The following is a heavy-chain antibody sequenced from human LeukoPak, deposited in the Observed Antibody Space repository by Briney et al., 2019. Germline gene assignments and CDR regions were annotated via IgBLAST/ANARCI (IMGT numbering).Heavy chain of an antibody. V-gene: IGHV1-46*01. Sequence: ASVKVSCKASGYTFTSYYMHWVRQAPGQGLEWMGIINPSGGSTSYAQKFQGRVTMTRDMSTSTAYMELSSLRSEDMAVYYCARGVRCSGGSCYPSRSPFDYWGQGTLVTVSS. CDR2: INPSGGST. J-gene: IGHJ4*02. CDR3: ARGVRCSGGSCYPSRSPFDY. CDR1: GYTFTSYY. D-gene: IGHD2-15*01.